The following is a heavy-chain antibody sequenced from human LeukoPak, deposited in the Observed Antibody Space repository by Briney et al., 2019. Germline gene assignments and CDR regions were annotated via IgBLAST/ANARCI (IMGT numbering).Heavy chain of an antibody. CDR3: AAGYCSGGSCYGARNWFDP. Sequence: GGSLRLSCAASGFTVSSNYMSWVRQAPGKGLEWVSVIYSGGSTYYADSVKGRFTISRDNPKNTLYLQMNSLRAEDTAVYYCAAGYCSGGSCYGARNWFDPWGQGTLVTVSS. CDR2: IYSGGST. J-gene: IGHJ5*02. D-gene: IGHD2-15*01. CDR1: GFTVSSNY. V-gene: IGHV3-66*02.